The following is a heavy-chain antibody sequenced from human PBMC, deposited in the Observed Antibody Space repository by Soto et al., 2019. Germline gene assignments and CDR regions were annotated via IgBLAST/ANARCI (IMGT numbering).Heavy chain of an antibody. J-gene: IGHJ6*02. CDR3: AREASDGGSCYYPCYYYYGMDV. D-gene: IGHD2-15*01. CDR2: ISYDGSNK. V-gene: IGHV3-30-3*01. Sequence: GGSLRLSCAASGFTFSSYAMHWVRQAPGKGLEWVAVISYDGSNKYYADSVKGRFTISRDNSKNTLYLQMNSLRAEDTAVYYCAREASDGGSCYYPCYYYYGMDVWGQGTTVTVSS. CDR1: GFTFSSYA.